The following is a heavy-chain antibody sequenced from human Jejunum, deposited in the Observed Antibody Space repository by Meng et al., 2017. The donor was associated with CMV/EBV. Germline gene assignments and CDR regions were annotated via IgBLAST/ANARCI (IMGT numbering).Heavy chain of an antibody. D-gene: IGHD5-24*01. Sequence: YTFTGYYIHWVRQAPGQGLEWMGWINPDSGGTNYAQKFQGRVTMTRDTSISTVYMELGRLTSDDTAVYYCARDRWLQLADHRINDYWGQGTLVTVSS. CDR3: ARDRWLQLADHRINDY. V-gene: IGHV1-2*02. CDR1: YTFTGYY. J-gene: IGHJ4*02. CDR2: INPDSGGT.